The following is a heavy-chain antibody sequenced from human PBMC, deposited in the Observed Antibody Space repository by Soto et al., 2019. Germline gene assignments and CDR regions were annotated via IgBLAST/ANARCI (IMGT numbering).Heavy chain of an antibody. Sequence: QVQLVESGGGVVQPGRSLRLSCAASGFTFSSYGMHWVRQAPGKGLEWVAVIWYDGSNKYYADSVKGRFTISRDNSKNTLYLQMNSLRAEDTAVYYCARDGRGDYSSAEYFQHWGQGTLVTVSS. CDR1: GFTFSSYG. CDR3: ARDGRGDYSSAEYFQH. CDR2: IWYDGSNK. J-gene: IGHJ1*01. V-gene: IGHV3-33*01. D-gene: IGHD4-17*01.